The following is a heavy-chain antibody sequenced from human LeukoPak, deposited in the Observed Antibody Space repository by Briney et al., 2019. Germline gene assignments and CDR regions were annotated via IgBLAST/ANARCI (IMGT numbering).Heavy chain of an antibody. CDR3: ARVGSRAAFDI. Sequence: PSETLSLTCTVSGYSISSGYYWGWIRQPPGKGLEWIGSIYHSGSTYYNPSLKSRVTMSVDTSKNQFSLKLSSVTAADTAVYYCARVGSRAAFDIWGQGTMVTVSS. CDR2: IYHSGST. V-gene: IGHV4-38-2*02. J-gene: IGHJ3*02. D-gene: IGHD6-13*01. CDR1: GYSISSGYY.